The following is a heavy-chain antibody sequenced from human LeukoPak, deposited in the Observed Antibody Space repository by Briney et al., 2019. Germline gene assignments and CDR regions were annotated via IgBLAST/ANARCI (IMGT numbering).Heavy chain of an antibody. CDR3: ARERLGELSLDAENYFDY. V-gene: IGHV3-21*01. CDR2: ISSSSSYI. D-gene: IGHD3-16*02. CDR1: GFTFSSYG. J-gene: IGHJ4*02. Sequence: PGGPLRLSGAASGFTFSSYGMTWVRQAPGKGLEWVSSISSSSSYIYYADSVKGRFTISRDNAKNSLYLQMNSLRAEDTAVYYCARERLGELSLDAENYFDYWGQGTLVTVSS.